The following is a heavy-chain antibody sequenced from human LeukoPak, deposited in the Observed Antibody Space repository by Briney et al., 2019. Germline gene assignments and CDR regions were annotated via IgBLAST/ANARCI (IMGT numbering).Heavy chain of an antibody. J-gene: IGHJ3*02. CDR1: GFTFSDYY. CDR2: LSHTSSYT. Sequence: GGSLRLSCAASGFTFSDYYMHWIRQAPGKGLEWVSYLSHTSSYTNYADSVKGRFTTSRDNAKNSLYLQMNSLRAEDTALYYCARGRTDYGAFDIWGQGTMVTVSS. V-gene: IGHV3-11*06. CDR3: ARGRTDYGAFDI. D-gene: IGHD4-17*01.